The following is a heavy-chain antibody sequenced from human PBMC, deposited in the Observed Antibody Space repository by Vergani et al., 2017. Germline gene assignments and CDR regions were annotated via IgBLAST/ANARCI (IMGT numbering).Heavy chain of an antibody. V-gene: IGHV3-30-3*01. Sequence: QVQLVESGGGVVQPGRSLRLSCAASGFTFSSYAMHWVRQAPGKGLEWVAVRSYDGSNKYYADSVKGRFTISRDNSKNTLYLQMNSLRAEDTAVYYCARDPSAYYDYVWGSYRWGYFDYWGQGTLVTVSS. J-gene: IGHJ4*02. D-gene: IGHD3-16*02. CDR3: ARDPSAYYDYVWGSYRWGYFDY. CDR2: RSYDGSNK. CDR1: GFTFSSYA.